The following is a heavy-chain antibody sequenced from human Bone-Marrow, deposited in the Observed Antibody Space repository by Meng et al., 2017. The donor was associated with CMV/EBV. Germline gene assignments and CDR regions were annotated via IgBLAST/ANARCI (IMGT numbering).Heavy chain of an antibody. J-gene: IGHJ6*02. V-gene: IGHV1-2*02. CDR2: INPNSGGT. CDR3: AGGGITIFGVDPELVGHYYYGMDV. Sequence: ASVKVSCKASGYTFTGYYMHWVRQAPGQGLEWMGWINPNSGGTNYAQKFQGRVTMTRDTSISTAYTELSRLRSDDTAVYYCAGGGITIFGVDPELVGHYYYGMDVWGQGTTVTVSS. CDR1: GYTFTGYY. D-gene: IGHD3-3*01.